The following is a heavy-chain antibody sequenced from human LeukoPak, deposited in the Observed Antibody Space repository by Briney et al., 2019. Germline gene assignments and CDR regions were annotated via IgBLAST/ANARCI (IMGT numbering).Heavy chain of an antibody. V-gene: IGHV4-59*08. D-gene: IGHD3-22*01. CDR2: IYYSGST. CDR1: GGSISSYY. CDR3: ARAPPYYYDSSGPNWFDP. J-gene: IGHJ5*02. Sequence: PSETLSLTCTVSGGSISSYYWSWIRQPPGKGLEWIGYIYYSGSTNYNPSLKSRVTISVDRSKNQFSLKLSSVTAADTAVYYCARAPPYYYDSSGPNWFDPWGQGTLVTVSS.